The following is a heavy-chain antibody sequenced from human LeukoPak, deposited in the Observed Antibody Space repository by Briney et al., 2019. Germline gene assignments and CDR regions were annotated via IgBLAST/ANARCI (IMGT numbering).Heavy chain of an antibody. CDR2: IRASGGST. Sequence: GGSLRLSCAASEFSVGSNYMTWVRQAPGKGLEWVSAIRASGGSTSYADSVKGRFTISRDNAKNTLYLQMNSLRAEDTAVYYCARWSGGAFNIWGQGTMVTVSS. CDR3: ARWSGGAFNI. V-gene: IGHV3-74*01. D-gene: IGHD3-16*01. J-gene: IGHJ3*02. CDR1: EFSVGSNY.